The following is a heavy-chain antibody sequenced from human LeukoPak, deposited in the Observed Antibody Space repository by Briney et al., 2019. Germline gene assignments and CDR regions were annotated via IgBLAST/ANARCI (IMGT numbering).Heavy chain of an antibody. CDR2: IKKDGSEK. V-gene: IGHV3-7*01. D-gene: IGHD5-18*01. Sequence: QPGGSLRLSCAASGFTFNRYWMSWVRQAPGKGLEWVANIKKDGSEKYYVDSVKGRFTISRDNAKTSLYLQMNSLRAEDTAVYYCARDLSGVTGYTYGRGIDYWGQGTLVTVSS. CDR3: ARDLSGVTGYTYGRGIDY. J-gene: IGHJ4*02. CDR1: GFTFNRYW.